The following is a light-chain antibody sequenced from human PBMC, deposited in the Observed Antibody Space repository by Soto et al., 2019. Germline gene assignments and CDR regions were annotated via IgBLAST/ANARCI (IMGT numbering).Light chain of an antibody. CDR2: GAS. CDR1: QRVSSSY. V-gene: IGKV3-20*01. CDR3: QRYGSSPPFT. J-gene: IGKJ2*01. Sequence: SVLTQAPGTLSLSPGERATLSCRASQRVSSSYLAWYQQKPGQAPRLLIYGASTRATGIPDRFSGSGSGTDFTLTISRLEPEDFAVYFCQRYGSSPPFTFGQGTNVDIK.